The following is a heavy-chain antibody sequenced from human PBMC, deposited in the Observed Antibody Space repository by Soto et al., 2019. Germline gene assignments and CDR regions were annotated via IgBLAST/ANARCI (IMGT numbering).Heavy chain of an antibody. CDR1: GGSIISSSYY. Sequence: SETLSLTCTVSGGSIISSSYYWGWIRQPPGKGLEWIGNIYHSGSTNYNPSLKSRVTISVDKSKNQYSLKLSSVTAADTAVYYCARVAGSYYYGMDVWGQGTTVTVSS. D-gene: IGHD1-26*01. V-gene: IGHV4-39*07. CDR3: ARVAGSYYYGMDV. CDR2: IYHSGST. J-gene: IGHJ6*02.